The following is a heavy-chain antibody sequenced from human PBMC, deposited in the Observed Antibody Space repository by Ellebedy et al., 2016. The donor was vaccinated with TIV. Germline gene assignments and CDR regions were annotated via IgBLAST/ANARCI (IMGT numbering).Heavy chain of an antibody. D-gene: IGHD3-10*01. V-gene: IGHV3-23*01. CDR2: ISGTGLST. Sequence: GGSLRLSCAASGFTFSRYGMMWVRQAPGKGLEWVSDISGTGLSTYYADSVKGRFTISRDNAKNSLYLQMNSLRVEDTAVYYCARDLRGPGDHWGQGTLVTVSS. CDR3: ARDLRGPGDH. CDR1: GFTFSRYG. J-gene: IGHJ4*02.